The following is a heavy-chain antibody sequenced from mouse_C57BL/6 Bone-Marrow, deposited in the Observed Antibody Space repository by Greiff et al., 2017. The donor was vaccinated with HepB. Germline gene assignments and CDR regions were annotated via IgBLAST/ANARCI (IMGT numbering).Heavy chain of an antibody. Sequence: VQLQQPGAELVRPGTSVKLSCKASGYTFTSYWMHWVKQRPGQGLEWIGVIDPSDSYTNYNQKFKGKATLTVDTSSSTAYMQLSSLTSEDSAVYYCARAREGDWGQGTTLTVSP. D-gene: IGHD3-3*01. CDR3: ARAREGD. CDR2: IDPSDSYT. V-gene: IGHV1-59*01. CDR1: GYTFTSYW. J-gene: IGHJ2*01.